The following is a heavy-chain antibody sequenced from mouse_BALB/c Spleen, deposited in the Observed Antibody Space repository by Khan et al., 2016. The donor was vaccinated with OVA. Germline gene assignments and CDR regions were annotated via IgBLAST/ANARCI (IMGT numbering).Heavy chain of an antibody. D-gene: IGHD2-1*01. CDR1: GYSITSGYY. J-gene: IGHJ3*01. Sequence: EVPPQASGPGLVKPSQSLSLTCSVTGYSITSGYYWNWIRQFPGNRLEWMGYISYDGSNNYNPSLKNRISITRDTSKKQFFLKLNSVTTEDTATYYCASESYGKGAYWGQGTLVTVSA. CDR2: ISYDGSN. CDR3: ASESYGKGAY. V-gene: IGHV3-6*02.